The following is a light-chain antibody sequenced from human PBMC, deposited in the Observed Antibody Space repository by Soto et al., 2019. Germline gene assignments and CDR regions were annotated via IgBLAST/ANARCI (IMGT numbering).Light chain of an antibody. Sequence: EIVWTQSPGTLSLSPGESTTLSCRASQSVGSSYLAWYKHKPGQAPRLLIYGATSRATGIPDRFSGSGSGTDFTLTIRRLEPEDFAVDFCQQYNYLITFGQGTRLEIK. CDR3: QQYNYLIT. V-gene: IGKV3-20*01. CDR2: GAT. CDR1: QSVGSSY. J-gene: IGKJ5*01.